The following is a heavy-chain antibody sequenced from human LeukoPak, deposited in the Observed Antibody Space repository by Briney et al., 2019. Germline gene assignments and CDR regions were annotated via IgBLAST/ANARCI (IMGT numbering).Heavy chain of an antibody. CDR1: GYTFTSYG. CDR2: ISAYNGNT. CDR3: ARGRGGSSWYYYYYMDV. J-gene: IGHJ6*03. V-gene: IGHV1-18*01. Sequence: ASVKVSCKASGYTFTSYGISWVRQAPGQGLEWMGWISAYNGNTNYAQKLQGRVTVTTDTSTSTAYMELRSLRSDDTAVYYCARGRGGSSWYYYYYMDVWGKGTTVTVSS. D-gene: IGHD6-13*01.